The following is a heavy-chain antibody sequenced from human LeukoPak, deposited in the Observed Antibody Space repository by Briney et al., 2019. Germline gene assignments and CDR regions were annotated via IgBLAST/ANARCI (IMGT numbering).Heavy chain of an antibody. V-gene: IGHV1-3*01. CDR3: ARDTTRGSSSAHFDY. D-gene: IGHD6-13*01. CDR2: VNAGNGDT. J-gene: IGHJ4*02. CDR1: GYTFTRYT. Sequence: ASVKVSCKASGYTFTRYTMHWVRQAPGQRLEWMGWVNAGNGDTEYSQKFQGRVTITRDTSASTAYMELSSLRSEDTAVYYCARDTTRGSSSAHFDYWGQGTLVTVSS.